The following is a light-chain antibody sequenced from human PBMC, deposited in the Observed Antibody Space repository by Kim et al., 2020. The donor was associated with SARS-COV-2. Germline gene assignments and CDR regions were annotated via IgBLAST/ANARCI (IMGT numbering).Light chain of an antibody. CDR2: TNK. J-gene: IGLJ2*01. CDR1: RSDIGSYP. V-gene: IGLV1-44*01. Sequence: GQRVSISCSRSRSDIGSYPVNWYQQVPGTAPKLLFYTNKQRPAGVPDRFSASKSGTSASLAISGLQSEDEADYYCAVWDDRLEDVLFGGGTKLTVL. CDR3: AVWDDRLEDVL.